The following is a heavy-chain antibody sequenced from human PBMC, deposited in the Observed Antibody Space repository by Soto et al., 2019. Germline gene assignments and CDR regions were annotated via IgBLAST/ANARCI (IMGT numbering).Heavy chain of an antibody. CDR3: ARREVQGPMDY. CDR1: GYSISSSNW. D-gene: IGHD1-26*01. J-gene: IGHJ4*02. V-gene: IGHV4-28*01. CDR2: IYYSGTT. Sequence: QVQLQESGPGLVKPSDTLSLTCAVSGYSISSSNWWGWIRQPPGKGLEWIGYIYYSGTTYYNPSLKSRVTMSVDTSKNQLPLKLTSVTAVDTAVYYCARREVQGPMDYWGQGTLVTVSS.